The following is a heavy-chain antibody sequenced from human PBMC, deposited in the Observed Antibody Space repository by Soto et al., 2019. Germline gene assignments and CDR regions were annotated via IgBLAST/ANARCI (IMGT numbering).Heavy chain of an antibody. CDR3: ARDRYCSGGSCYGNDY. D-gene: IGHD2-15*01. V-gene: IGHV3-48*01. CDR2: ISSSSSTI. Sequence: GGSLRLSCAASGFTFSSYSMNWVRQAPGKGLEWVSYISSSSSTIYYADSVKGRFTITKDNAKNSLYLQMNSLRAEDTAVYYCARDRYCSGGSCYGNDYWGQGTLVTVSS. CDR1: GFTFSSYS. J-gene: IGHJ4*02.